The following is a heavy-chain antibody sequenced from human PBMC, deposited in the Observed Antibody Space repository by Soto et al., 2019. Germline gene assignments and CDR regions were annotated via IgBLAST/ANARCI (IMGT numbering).Heavy chain of an antibody. Sequence: QVQLVQSGAEVKKPGASVKVSCKASGYTFTSYGISWVRQAPGQGLEWMGWISAYNGNTNYAQKLQGRVTMTTHTSTSTAYLELRSVRSDDTAVYYCARASRGYGTGWFSGGYWGQGTLVTVSS. J-gene: IGHJ4*02. CDR1: GYTFTSYG. V-gene: IGHV1-18*01. CDR3: ARASRGYGTGWFSGGY. D-gene: IGHD6-13*01. CDR2: ISAYNGNT.